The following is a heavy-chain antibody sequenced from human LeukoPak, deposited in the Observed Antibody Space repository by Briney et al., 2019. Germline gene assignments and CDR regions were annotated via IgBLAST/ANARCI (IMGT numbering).Heavy chain of an antibody. CDR2: IRGDGGDT. V-gene: IGHV3-74*01. CDR3: AAEHDGFDI. Sequence: PGESLRLSCAASRFSFSNSWMHWVRQTPGKGLEWVSSIRGDGGDTTYADSVKGRFTISRDNAKNTLYLQMNSLRADDTAVYYCAAEHDGFDIWGQGTMVTVSS. CDR1: RFSFSNSW. J-gene: IGHJ3*02.